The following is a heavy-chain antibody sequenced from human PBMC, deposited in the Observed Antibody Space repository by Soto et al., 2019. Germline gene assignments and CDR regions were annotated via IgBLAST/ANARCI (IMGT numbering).Heavy chain of an antibody. V-gene: IGHV3-30*18. D-gene: IGHD6-13*01. CDR3: AKAGAPSVIIAAAGTDYYYGMDV. Sequence: GGSLRLSCAASGFTFSSYGMHWVRQAPGKGLEWVAVISYDGSNKYYADSVKGRFTISRANSKNTLYLQMNSLRAEDTAVYYCAKAGAPSVIIAAAGTDYYYGMDVWGQGTTVTVSS. J-gene: IGHJ6*02. CDR2: ISYDGSNK. CDR1: GFTFSSYG.